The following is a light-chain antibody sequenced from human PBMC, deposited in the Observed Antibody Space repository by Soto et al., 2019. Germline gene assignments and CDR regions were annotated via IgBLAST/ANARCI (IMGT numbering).Light chain of an antibody. CDR3: QQYDISPWT. J-gene: IGKJ1*01. V-gene: IGKV2-28*01. Sequence: DIMLTQYPISQPVTPGETASISCRSSQSLLHINGYKYLDWYLQKPGQSPQLLIYGASTRATGIPARFSGSGSGTDFTLTINRLEPEDFAVYFCQQYDISPWTFGQGTEADIK. CDR2: GAS. CDR1: QSLLHINGYKY.